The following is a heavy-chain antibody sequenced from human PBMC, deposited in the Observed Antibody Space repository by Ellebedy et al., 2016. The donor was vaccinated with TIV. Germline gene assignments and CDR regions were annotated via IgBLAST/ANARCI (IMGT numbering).Heavy chain of an antibody. CDR2: ISSNGGST. Sequence: GESLKISCAASGFTFSSYAMHWVRQAPGKGLEYVSAISSNGGSTYYANSVKGRFTISRDNSKHTLYLQMSSLRAEDTAMYYCVKAWGDWGQGALVTVSS. D-gene: IGHD3-16*01. CDR1: GFTFSSYA. CDR3: VKAWGD. J-gene: IGHJ4*02. V-gene: IGHV3-64*01.